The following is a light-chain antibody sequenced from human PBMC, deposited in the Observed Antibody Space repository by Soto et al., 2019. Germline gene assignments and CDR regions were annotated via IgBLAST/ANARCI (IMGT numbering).Light chain of an antibody. CDR3: QQYNNWPLA. CDR1: QSVSSN. Sequence: EIVMTQSPATLSVSPGERATLSCRASQSVSSNLAWYQQKPGQAPRLLIYGASTRATGIPARFSGSGSGTEFTLTISSLQSEDFAVYYCQQYNNWPLACGQGTRWIS. J-gene: IGKJ1*01. CDR2: GAS. V-gene: IGKV3-15*01.